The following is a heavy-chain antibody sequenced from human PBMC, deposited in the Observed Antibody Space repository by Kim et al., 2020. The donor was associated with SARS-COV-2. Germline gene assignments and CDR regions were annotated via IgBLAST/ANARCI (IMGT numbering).Heavy chain of an antibody. Sequence: SETLSLTCTVSGGSISSYYWSWIRQPPGKGLEWIGYIYYSGSTNYNPSLKSRVTISVDTSKNQFSLKLSSVTAAGTAGHYCVRAPERLAYEDYYGMDVWGQGTTHSVSS. J-gene: IGHJ6*02. CDR1: GGSISSYY. CDR2: IYYSGST. CDR3: VRAPERLAYEDYYGMDV. D-gene: IGHD3-3*01. V-gene: IGHV4-59*13.